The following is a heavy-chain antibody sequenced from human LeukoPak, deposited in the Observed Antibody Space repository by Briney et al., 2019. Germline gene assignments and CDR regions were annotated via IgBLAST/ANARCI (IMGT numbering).Heavy chain of an antibody. CDR2: IIPIFGTA. CDR1: GGTFSSYA. V-gene: IGHV1-69*01. CDR3: AREGSYGDHRGCNWFDP. J-gene: IGHJ5*02. Sequence: SVKVSCKASGGTFSSYAISWVRQAPGQGLEWMGGIIPIFGTANHAQKFQGRVTITADESTSTAYMELSSLRSEDTAVYYCAREGSYGDHRGCNWFDPWGQGTLVTVSS. D-gene: IGHD4-17*01.